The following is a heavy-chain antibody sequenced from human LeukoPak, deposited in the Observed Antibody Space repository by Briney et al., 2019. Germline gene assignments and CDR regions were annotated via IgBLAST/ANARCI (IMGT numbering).Heavy chain of an antibody. CDR2: INNEGSSI. CDR1: GFTFSNYW. V-gene: IGHV3-74*01. Sequence: GGSLRLSCAASGFTFSNYWMHWVRQAPGKGLVWVSRINNEGSSIIYADSVKGRFTISRDNAKNTVYLQMNSLRAEDTAVYYCARDHRDAFDYWGQGTLVTVSS. D-gene: IGHD1-14*01. J-gene: IGHJ4*02. CDR3: ARDHRDAFDY.